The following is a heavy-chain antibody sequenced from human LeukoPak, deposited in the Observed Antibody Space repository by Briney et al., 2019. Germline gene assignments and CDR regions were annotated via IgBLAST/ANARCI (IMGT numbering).Heavy chain of an antibody. CDR3: ARDLMGCSSTSCYEQFDY. CDR1: GFTVSSNY. Sequence: GGSLRLSCAASGFTVSSNYMSWVRQAAGKGLEWVSVIYSGGSTYYADSVKGRFTISRDNSKNTPYLQMNSLRAEDTAVYYYARDLMGCSSTSCYEQFDYWGQGTLVTVSS. V-gene: IGHV3-66*02. J-gene: IGHJ4*02. CDR2: IYSGGST. D-gene: IGHD2-2*01.